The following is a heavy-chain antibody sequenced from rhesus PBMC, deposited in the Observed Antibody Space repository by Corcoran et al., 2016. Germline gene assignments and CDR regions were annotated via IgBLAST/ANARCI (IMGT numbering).Heavy chain of an antibody. CDR1: GGSISGYY. J-gene: IGHJ4*01. D-gene: IGHD1-38*01. CDR2: IGVRSGST. Sequence: QVQLQESGPGLVKPSETLSLTCAVSGGSISGYYWNWIRQPPGKELEWMGYIGVRSGSTYYNPSLQSPVTISTDTSRTQFSLTLSSVAAADTAVYDCARDLIAHSWDYWGQGVLVTVSS. CDR3: ARDLIAHSWDY. V-gene: IGHV4S5*01.